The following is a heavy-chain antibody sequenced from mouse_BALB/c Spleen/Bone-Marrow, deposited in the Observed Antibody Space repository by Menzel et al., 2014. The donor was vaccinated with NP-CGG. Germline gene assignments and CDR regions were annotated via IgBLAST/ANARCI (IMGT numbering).Heavy chain of an antibody. CDR2: IYPGDGSS. V-gene: IGHV1S56*01. J-gene: IGHJ3*01. D-gene: IGHD3-2*01. CDR3: ACAGDRSGYGFAY. Sequence: QVQLQQSGPELVKPGALVKISCKASGYTFTSYDINWVKPRPGQGLEWIGWIYPGDGSSKYNEKFKGKATLTADKSSSTAYMQLSSLTSENSAVYFCACAGDRSGYGFAYWGQGTLVTVSA. CDR1: GYTFTSYD.